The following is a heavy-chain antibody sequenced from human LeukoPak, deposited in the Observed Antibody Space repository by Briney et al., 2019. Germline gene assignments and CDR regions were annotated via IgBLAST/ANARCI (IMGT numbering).Heavy chain of an antibody. V-gene: IGHV3-66*01. Sequence: GGSLRLSCAASGFTVGSNYMSWVRQAPGKGLEWVSVIYSGGSTYYADSVKGRFTISRDNSKNTLYLQMNSLRAEDTAVYYCARGYDYGDTGGAFDIWGQGTMVTVSS. CDR3: ARGYDYGDTGGAFDI. CDR1: GFTVGSNY. D-gene: IGHD4-17*01. J-gene: IGHJ3*02. CDR2: IYSGGST.